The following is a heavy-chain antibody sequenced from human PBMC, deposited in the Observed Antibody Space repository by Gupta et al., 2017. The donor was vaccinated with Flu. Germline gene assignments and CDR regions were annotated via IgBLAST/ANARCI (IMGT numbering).Heavy chain of an antibody. CDR3: ARDENCSGGSCYLGVFDI. CDR1: GGSISNYY. V-gene: IGHV4-59*01. Sequence: QVQLQESGPGLIKPSETLSLTGTVSGGSISNYYWNWIRRSPGKGLEWIGYIHYSGSTSYNPSLQSRVTISVDTSKNQISLKLRSVTAADTAVYYCARDENCSGGSCYLGVFDIWGQGTMVTVSS. CDR2: IHYSGST. D-gene: IGHD2-15*01. J-gene: IGHJ3*02.